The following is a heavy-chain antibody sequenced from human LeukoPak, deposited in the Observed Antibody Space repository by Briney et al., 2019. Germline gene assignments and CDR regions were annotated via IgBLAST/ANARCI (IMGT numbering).Heavy chain of an antibody. CDR2: IYHSGTTYSGST. J-gene: IGHJ4*02. CDR1: GASMSNYY. CDR3: ARARYHTEMTYFRTVYYFDY. V-gene: IGHV4-39*07. D-gene: IGHD3/OR15-3a*01. Sequence: SETLSLTCNVSGASMSNYYWVWIRQPPGKGLEWIGSIYHSGTTYSGSTYCNPSLKSRVTISLDTSKNQFSLKLSSVTAADTAVYYCARARYHTEMTYFRTVYYFDYWGQGTLVTVSS.